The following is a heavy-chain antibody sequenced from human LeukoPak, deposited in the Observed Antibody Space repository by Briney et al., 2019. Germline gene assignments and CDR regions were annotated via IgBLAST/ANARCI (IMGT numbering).Heavy chain of an antibody. J-gene: IGHJ4*02. V-gene: IGHV1-69*13. CDR3: ARVKVGATAPLDY. Sequence: ASVKVSCKASGGIFSSYAISWVRQAPGQGLERMGGIIPIFGTANYAQKFQGRVTITADESTCTAYMELSSLRSEDTAVYYCARVKVGATAPLDYWGQGTLVTVSS. D-gene: IGHD1-26*01. CDR1: GGIFSSYA. CDR2: IIPIFGTA.